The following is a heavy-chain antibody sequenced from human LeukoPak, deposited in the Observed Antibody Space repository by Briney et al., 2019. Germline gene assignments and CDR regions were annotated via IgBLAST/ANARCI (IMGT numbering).Heavy chain of an antibody. V-gene: IGHV3-21*01. CDR1: GFTFSSYS. CDR3: ASVRYQLLRSAFDI. Sequence: GGSLRLSCEASGFTFSSYSMNWVRQAPGKGLEWVSSIGSSSSYIYYADSVKGRFTISRDNAKNSLYLHTNSLRAEDTAVYYCASVRYQLLRSAFDIWGQGTMVTVSS. D-gene: IGHD2-2*01. CDR2: IGSSSSYI. J-gene: IGHJ3*02.